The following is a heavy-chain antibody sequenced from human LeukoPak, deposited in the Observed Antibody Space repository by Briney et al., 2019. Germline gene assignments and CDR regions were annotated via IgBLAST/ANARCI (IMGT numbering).Heavy chain of an antibody. J-gene: IGHJ6*02. CDR3: ARGTIVVVPAAIVDYYYGMDV. CDR2: INHSGST. CDR1: GFTFSTYA. D-gene: IGHD2-2*02. V-gene: IGHV4-34*01. Sequence: GSLRLSCAASGFTFSTYAVNWVRQAPGKGLEWIGEINHSGSTNYNPSLKSRVTISVDTSKNQFSLKLSSVTAADTAVYYCARGTIVVVPAAIVDYYYGMDVWGQGTTVTVSS.